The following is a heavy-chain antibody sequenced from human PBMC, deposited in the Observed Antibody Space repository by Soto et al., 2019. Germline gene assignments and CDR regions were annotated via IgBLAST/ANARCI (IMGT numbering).Heavy chain of an antibody. CDR1: GFTFDDYA. CDR3: AKGSEVARQELDY. D-gene: IGHD2-15*01. J-gene: IGHJ4*02. V-gene: IGHV3-9*01. Sequence: GGSLRLSCAASGFTFDDYAMHWVRQAPGKGLEWVSGISWNSDSIGSADSVKGRFTISRDNAKSSLYLQMNSLRPEDTALYYCAKGSEVARQELDYWGQGTLVTVSS. CDR2: ISWNSDSI.